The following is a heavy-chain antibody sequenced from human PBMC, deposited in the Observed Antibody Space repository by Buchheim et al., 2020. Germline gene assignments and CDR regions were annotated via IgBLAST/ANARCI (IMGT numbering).Heavy chain of an antibody. Sequence: EVQLVESGGGLVQPGGSLRLSCAASGFTFSSYWMSWVRQAPGKGLEWVANIKQGGSEQYYVDSVKGRFTVSRDNAKYLLYLQMNSLRAEDTAVYYCARIHRIWTLDSWGQGTL. J-gene: IGHJ4*02. CDR1: GFTFSSYW. CDR3: ARIHRIWTLDS. V-gene: IGHV3-7*01. CDR2: IKQGGSEQ. D-gene: IGHD2-15*01.